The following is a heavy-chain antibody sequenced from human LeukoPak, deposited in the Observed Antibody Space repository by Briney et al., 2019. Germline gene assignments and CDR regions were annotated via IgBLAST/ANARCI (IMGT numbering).Heavy chain of an antibody. CDR1: RFTFSDYC. CDR2: ISGAGGNT. Sequence: GGSLRLSCAASRFTFSDYCMSWIRQAPGKGLEWVSYISGAGGNTNYADSVKGRFTISRDNAKNSLYLQMNSLRAEDTAIYYCARSEEVVIGASYYYGMDVWGQGTTVTVSS. D-gene: IGHD2-21*01. CDR3: ARSEEVVIGASYYYGMDV. V-gene: IGHV3-11*03. J-gene: IGHJ6*02.